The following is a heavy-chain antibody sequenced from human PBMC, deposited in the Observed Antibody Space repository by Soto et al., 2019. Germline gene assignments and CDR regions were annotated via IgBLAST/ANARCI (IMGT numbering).Heavy chain of an antibody. Sequence: EVQLVASGGGLVKPGESLRLSCAGSGITLSNARMTWVRQAPGKGLEWVGRIQSKNAGGTTDYPAAVKGRFSISRDDAKNTLYLQLNSLNTEDTAVYYCTTDYGWAFGIWGQGTMVTVSS. J-gene: IGHJ3*02. CDR2: IQSKNAGGTT. V-gene: IGHV3-15*01. D-gene: IGHD4-17*01. CDR1: GITLSNAR. CDR3: TTDYGWAFGI.